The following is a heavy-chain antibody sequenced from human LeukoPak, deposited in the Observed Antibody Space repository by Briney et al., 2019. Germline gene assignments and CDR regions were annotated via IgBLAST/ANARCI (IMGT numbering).Heavy chain of an antibody. Sequence: GGSLRLSFAASGFTFSNYAMSWVRQAPGKGLEWVSTISNSGGSTYYADSVKGRFTISRDNSKNTLYLQMNSLRAEDTAVYYCANPLTMIPGYWGQGTLVTVSS. CDR2: ISNSGGST. V-gene: IGHV3-23*01. CDR3: ANPLTMIPGY. D-gene: IGHD3-22*01. J-gene: IGHJ4*02. CDR1: GFTFSNYA.